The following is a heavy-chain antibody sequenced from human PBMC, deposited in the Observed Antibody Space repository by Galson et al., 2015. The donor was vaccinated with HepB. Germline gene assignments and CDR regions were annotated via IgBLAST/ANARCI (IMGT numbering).Heavy chain of an antibody. J-gene: IGHJ4*02. CDR2: IKTSTGNP. D-gene: IGHD4-17*01. Sequence: SVKVSCKASGYRFNNYAINWVRQAPGQGLEWMGWIKTSTGNPTYAQGFTGRFVFSLDTSVSTAYLQISSLKAEDTAVYYCARDGWAYGVYSRVYYFDYWGQGALVTVSS. V-gene: IGHV7-4-1*02. CDR1: GYRFNNYA. CDR3: ARDGWAYGVYSRVYYFDY.